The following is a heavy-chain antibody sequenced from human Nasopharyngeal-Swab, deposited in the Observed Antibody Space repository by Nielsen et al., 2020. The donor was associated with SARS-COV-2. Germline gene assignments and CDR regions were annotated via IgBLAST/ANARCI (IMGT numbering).Heavy chain of an antibody. CDR3: ARETLLPRSWYLLGSYYYGMDV. J-gene: IGHJ6*02. CDR2: ISSSSSYI. D-gene: IGHD6-13*01. CDR1: GFTFSSYS. V-gene: IGHV3-21*01. Sequence: GESLKISCAASGFTFSSYSMNWVRQAPGKGLEWVSSISSSSSYIYYADSVKGRFTISRDNAKNSLYLQMNSLRAEDTAVYYCARETLLPRSWYLLGSYYYGMDVWGQGTTVTVSS.